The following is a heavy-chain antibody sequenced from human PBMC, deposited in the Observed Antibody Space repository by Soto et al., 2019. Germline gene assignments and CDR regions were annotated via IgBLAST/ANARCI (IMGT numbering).Heavy chain of an antibody. Sequence: QVQLVQSGAEVKKPGASVKVSCKASGYMFSTYDINWVLQAPGQGIEWMGWLNPNSGNTGYAQKFQGRVTMTRNTSINTAYMELSSLGSDDTAVYYGARDHRYNWNDEGWFDPWGQGTLVTVSS. CDR3: ARDHRYNWNDEGWFDP. CDR2: LNPNSGNT. CDR1: GYMFSTYD. D-gene: IGHD1-20*01. V-gene: IGHV1-8*01. J-gene: IGHJ5*02.